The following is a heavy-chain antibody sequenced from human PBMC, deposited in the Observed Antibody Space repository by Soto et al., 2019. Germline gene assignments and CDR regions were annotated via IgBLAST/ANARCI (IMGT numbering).Heavy chain of an antibody. V-gene: IGHV1-69*13. Sequence: SVKVSFKASGGTFSSYAISWVRQAPGQGLEWMGGIIPIFGTANYAQKFQGRVTITADEPTSTAYMELSSLRSEDTAVYYCARESGGLEWPHFDYWGQGTLVTVSS. D-gene: IGHD3-3*01. CDR3: ARESGGLEWPHFDY. CDR2: IIPIFGTA. CDR1: GGTFSSYA. J-gene: IGHJ4*02.